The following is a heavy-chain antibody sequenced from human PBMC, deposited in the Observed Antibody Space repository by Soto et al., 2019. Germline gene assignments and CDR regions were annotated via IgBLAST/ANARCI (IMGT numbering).Heavy chain of an antibody. Sequence: GGSLTLFCAASGVSTSSGWMGWWRQAPGRVLAWAACKRKDGRDKYYLYSLKGRFTISRDIALKSLYLPVNSRRAEDTAVYFFVPGYHSDYWGQGPLVTVSS. CDR3: VPGYHSDY. D-gene: IGHD5-18*01. V-gene: IGHV3-7*03. CDR1: GVSTSSGW. CDR2: KRKDGRDK. J-gene: IGHJ4*02.